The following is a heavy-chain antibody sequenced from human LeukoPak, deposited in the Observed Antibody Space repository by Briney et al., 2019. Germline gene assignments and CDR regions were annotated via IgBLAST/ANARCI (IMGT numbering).Heavy chain of an antibody. CDR3: ARITLQPTSGWYFDL. J-gene: IGHJ2*01. CDR1: GFTFSSYS. CDR2: ISSSSSYI. Sequence: GGSLRLSCAASGFTFSSYSMNWVRQAPGKGLEWVSSISSSSSYIYYADSVKGRFTISRDNAKNSLYLQMNNLRAEDTAVYYCARITLQPTSGWYFDLWGRGTLVTVSS. D-gene: IGHD1-14*01. V-gene: IGHV3-21*01.